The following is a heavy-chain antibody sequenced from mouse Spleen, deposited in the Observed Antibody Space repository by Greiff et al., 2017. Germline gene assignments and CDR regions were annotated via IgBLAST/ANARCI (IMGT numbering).Heavy chain of an antibody. D-gene: IGHD2-1*01. V-gene: IGHV1-53*01. CDR2: INPSNGGP. CDR1: GYTFTSYW. Sequence: QVQLQQPGTELVKPGASVKLSCKASGYTFTSYWMHWVKQRPGRGLEWIGNINPSNGGPTYNEKFKSKATLTVDKSSSTAYMQFSSLTSEDSAVYYCARRGNPAWFAYWGQGTLVTVSA. CDR3: ARRGNPAWFAY. J-gene: IGHJ3*01.